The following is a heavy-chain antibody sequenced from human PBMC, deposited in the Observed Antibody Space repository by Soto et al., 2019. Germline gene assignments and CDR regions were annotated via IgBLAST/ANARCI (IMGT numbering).Heavy chain of an antibody. J-gene: IGHJ3*02. D-gene: IGHD5-12*01. V-gene: IGHV4-31*03. CDR3: AREGLRFGRAFDI. Sequence: SETLSLTCTVSGGSISSGGYYWSWIRQHPGKGLEWIGYVYYSGSTYYNPSLKSRVTISVDTSKNQFSLKLSSVTAADTAVYYCAREGLRFGRAFDIWGQGTMVTVSS. CDR1: GGSISSGGYY. CDR2: VYYSGST.